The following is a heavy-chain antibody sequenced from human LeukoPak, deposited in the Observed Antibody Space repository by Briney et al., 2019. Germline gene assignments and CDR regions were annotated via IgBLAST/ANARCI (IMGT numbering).Heavy chain of an antibody. CDR3: ARDYSSGWYYFDY. V-gene: IGHV3-53*01. D-gene: IGHD6-19*01. J-gene: IGHJ4*02. CDR2: IYSGGST. CDR1: GFTFGNYW. Sequence: GGSLRLSCAAPGFTFGNYWMNWVRQAPGKGLEWVSVIYSGGSTYYADSVKGRFTISRDNSKNTLYLQMNSLRAEDTAVYYCARDYSSGWYYFDYWGQGALVTVSS.